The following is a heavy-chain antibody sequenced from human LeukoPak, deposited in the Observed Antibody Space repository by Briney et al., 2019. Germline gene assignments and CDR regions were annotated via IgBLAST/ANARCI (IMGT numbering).Heavy chain of an antibody. D-gene: IGHD2-2*01. V-gene: IGHV3-30*04. J-gene: IGHJ5*02. CDR1: GFTFISYA. CDR2: ISYDGSNK. Sequence: GRSLRLSCAASGFTFISYAMHWVRQAPGKGLEWVAVISYDGSNKYYADSVKGRFTISRDNSKNTLYLQMNSLRAEDTAVYYCARGGDIVVVPAASPWGQGTLVTVSS. CDR3: ARGGDIVVVPAASP.